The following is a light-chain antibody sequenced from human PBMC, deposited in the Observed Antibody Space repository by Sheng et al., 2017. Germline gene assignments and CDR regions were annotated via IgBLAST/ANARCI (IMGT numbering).Light chain of an antibody. V-gene: IGLV1-44*01. J-gene: IGLJ3*02. CDR3: ATWDDTLNGWV. CDR1: SSNIRSNS. CDR2: SNY. Sequence: QSVLTQPPSASGTPGQSVTISCSGSSSNIRSNSVNWYQQLPGTAPKLVIYSNYYRPSGVPDRFSASKSGTSASLAISGLQSEDEADYYCATWDDTLNGWVFGGGTKLIVL.